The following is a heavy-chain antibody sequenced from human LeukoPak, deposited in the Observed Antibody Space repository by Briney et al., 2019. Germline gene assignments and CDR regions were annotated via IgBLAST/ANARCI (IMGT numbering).Heavy chain of an antibody. V-gene: IGHV3-30*18. CDR2: ISYDGSNK. D-gene: IGHD3-9*01. CDR3: AKVVQETYYDILTGFADY. Sequence: PGGSLRLSCAASGFTFSSYGMHWVRQAPGKGLEWVAVISYDGSNKYYADSVKGRFTISRDNSKNTLYLQMNSLRAEDTAVYYCAKVVQETYYDILTGFADYWGQGTLVTVSS. CDR1: GFTFSSYG. J-gene: IGHJ4*02.